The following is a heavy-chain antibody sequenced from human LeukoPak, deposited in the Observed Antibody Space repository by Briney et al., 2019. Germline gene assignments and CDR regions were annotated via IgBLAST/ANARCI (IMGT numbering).Heavy chain of an antibody. V-gene: IGHV3-15*01. D-gene: IGHD6-13*01. CDR3: TGVSRSSWYDY. CDR2: IKSKTDGGTP. J-gene: IGHJ4*02. CDR1: GLTFSNAW. Sequence: PGGSLTLSCPASGLTFSNAWMSWVRQAPGKGLEWVGRIKSKTDGGTPDYAAPVKGRFTISRDDSKNTLYLQMNSLKTEDTAVYYCTGVSRSSWYDYWGQGTLVTVSS.